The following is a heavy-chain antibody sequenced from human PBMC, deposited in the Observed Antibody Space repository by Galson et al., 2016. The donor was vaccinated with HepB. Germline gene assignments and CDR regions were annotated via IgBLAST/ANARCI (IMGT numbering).Heavy chain of an antibody. V-gene: IGHV1-46*01. D-gene: IGHD4-17*01. CDR2: INPSAGST. Sequence: SVKVSCKASGDIFTSYYMHWVRQAPGQGLEWMGIINPSAGSTSYAQKFQGRVTMTRDTSTSTVYMELSSLRSEDTAVYYCARASGGDYLSLWFDPWGQGTLVTVSS. J-gene: IGHJ5*02. CDR1: GDIFTSYY. CDR3: ARASGGDYLSLWFDP.